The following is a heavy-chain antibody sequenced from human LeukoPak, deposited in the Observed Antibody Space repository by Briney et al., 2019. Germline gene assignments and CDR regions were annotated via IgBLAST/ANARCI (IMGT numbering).Heavy chain of an antibody. Sequence: PGRSLRLSCAASGFIFDEYAMHWVRQAPGKGLEWVSGISWNSGTIGYADSVKGRFTISRDNAKNSLYLQMNSLRTEDTAMYLCAEDYTRSWTNWLDPWGQGTLVTVSS. J-gene: IGHJ5*02. CDR2: ISWNSGTI. CDR3: AEDYTRSWTNWLDP. CDR1: GFIFDEYA. V-gene: IGHV3-9*01. D-gene: IGHD2-8*01.